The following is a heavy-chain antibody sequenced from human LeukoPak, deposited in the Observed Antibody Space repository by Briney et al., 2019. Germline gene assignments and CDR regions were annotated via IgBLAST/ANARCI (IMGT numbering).Heavy chain of an antibody. V-gene: IGHV6-1*01. CDR3: ARTVEMATITWDY. CDR1: GDSVSSNSAA. J-gene: IGHJ4*02. Sequence: SQTLSLTCAISGDSVSSNSAAWNWIRQSPSRGLEWLGRTYYRSKWYNDYAVSVKSRITINPDTSKNQFSLKLSSVTAADTAVYYCARTVEMATITWDYWGQGTLVTVSS. CDR2: TYYRSKWYN. D-gene: IGHD5-24*01.